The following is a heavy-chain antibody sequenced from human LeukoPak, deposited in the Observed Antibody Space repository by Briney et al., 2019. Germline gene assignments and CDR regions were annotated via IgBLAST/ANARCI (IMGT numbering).Heavy chain of an antibody. CDR1: GGSINNDDYY. CDR3: ARIGVVISDY. V-gene: IGHV4-34*01. J-gene: IGHJ4*02. Sequence: SETLSLTCAVSGGSINNDDYYWSWIRQPPGKGLEWIGEINHSGSTNYNPSLKSRVTISVDTSKNQFSLKLSSVTAADTAVYYCARIGVVISDYWGQGTLVTVSS. CDR2: INHSGST. D-gene: IGHD3-22*01.